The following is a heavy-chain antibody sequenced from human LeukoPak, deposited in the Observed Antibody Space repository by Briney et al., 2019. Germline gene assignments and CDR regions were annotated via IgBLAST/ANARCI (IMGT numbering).Heavy chain of an antibody. V-gene: IGHV1-18*04. CDR3: ARASVVSEPPFSTMIVAFDY. J-gene: IGHJ4*02. Sequence: GASVKDSCKASGYTFTGYYMHWVRQAPGQMLQWIGWINPNIGYTNYAQKLQGRVTMTTDTSTSTAYMELRSLRSDDTAVYYCARASVVSEPPFSTMIVAFDYWGQGTLVTVSS. CDR1: GYTFTGYY. D-gene: IGHD3-22*01. CDR2: INPNIGYT.